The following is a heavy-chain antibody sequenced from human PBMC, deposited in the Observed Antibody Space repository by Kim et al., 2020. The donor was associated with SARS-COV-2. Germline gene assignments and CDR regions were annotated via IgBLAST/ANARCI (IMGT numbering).Heavy chain of an antibody. CDR2: INHSGST. Sequence: SETLSLTCAVYGGSFSGYYWSWIRQPPGKGLEWIGEINHSGSTNYNPSLKSRVTISVDTSKNQFSLKLSSVTAADTAVYYCARARTYYYDSSGYPPYYYYGMDVWGQGTTVTVSS. J-gene: IGHJ6*02. V-gene: IGHV4-34*01. CDR3: ARARTYYYDSSGYPPYYYYGMDV. D-gene: IGHD3-22*01. CDR1: GGSFSGYY.